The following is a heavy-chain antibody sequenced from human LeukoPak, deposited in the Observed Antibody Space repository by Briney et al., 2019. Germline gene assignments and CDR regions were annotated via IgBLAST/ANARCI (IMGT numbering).Heavy chain of an antibody. CDR1: GGSISSSSYY. CDR3: ARRGYSYGRTPFDY. Sequence: NPSETLSLTCTVSGGSISSSSYYWGWIRQPPGKGLEWIGSIYCSGSTYYNPSLKSRVTISVDTSKNQFSLKLSSVTAADTAVYYCARRGYSYGRTPFDYWGQGTLVTVSS. J-gene: IGHJ4*02. D-gene: IGHD5-18*01. V-gene: IGHV4-39*01. CDR2: IYCSGST.